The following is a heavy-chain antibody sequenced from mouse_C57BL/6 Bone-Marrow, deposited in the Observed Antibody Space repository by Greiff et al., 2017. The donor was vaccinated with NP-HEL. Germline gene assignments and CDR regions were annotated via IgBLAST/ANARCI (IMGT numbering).Heavy chain of an antibody. CDR2: INPYNGGT. CDR3: ARRIIYYDYLNDY. J-gene: IGHJ2*01. D-gene: IGHD2-4*01. CDR1: GYTFTDYY. V-gene: IGHV1-19*01. Sequence: EVQRVESGPVLVKPGASVKMSCKASGYTFTDYYMNWVKQSHGKSLEWIGVINPYNGGTSYNQKFKGKATLTVDKSSSTAYMELNSLTSEDSAVYYCARRIIYYDYLNDYWGQGTTLTVSS.